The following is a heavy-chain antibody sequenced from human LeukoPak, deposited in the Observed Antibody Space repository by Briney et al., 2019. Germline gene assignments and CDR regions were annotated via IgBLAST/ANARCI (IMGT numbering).Heavy chain of an antibody. CDR3: AKDTQWLVTDYFDY. J-gene: IGHJ4*02. CDR2: LSGSGGST. D-gene: IGHD6-19*01. Sequence: GGSLRLSCAASGFTFSSYAMSWVRQAPGKGLEWVSALSGSGGSTYYADSVKGRFTISRDNSKNTLYLQMNSLRAQDTAVYYCAKDTQWLVTDYFDYWGQGTLVTVSS. CDR1: GFTFSSYA. V-gene: IGHV3-23*01.